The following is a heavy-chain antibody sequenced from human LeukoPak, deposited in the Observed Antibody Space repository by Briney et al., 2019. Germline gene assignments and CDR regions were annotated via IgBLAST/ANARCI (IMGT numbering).Heavy chain of an antibody. V-gene: IGHV3-33*01. Sequence: GGSLRLFCAASGFTFSNYGMHWVRQAPGKGLEWVTIIWYDGSNKYYADSVKGRFTISRDNSKNTLFLQMNSLRAEDTAVYYCARDKLTGNAFDIWGQGTMVTVSS. CDR2: IWYDGSNK. CDR3: ARDKLTGNAFDI. J-gene: IGHJ3*02. CDR1: GFTFSNYG. D-gene: IGHD3-10*01.